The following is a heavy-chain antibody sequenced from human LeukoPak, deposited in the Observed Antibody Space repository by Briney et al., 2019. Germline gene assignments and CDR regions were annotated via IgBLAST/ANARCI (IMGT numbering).Heavy chain of an antibody. D-gene: IGHD3-10*01. CDR2: INPNSGGT. CDR1: GYTFTGYY. J-gene: IGHJ5*02. Sequence: ASVKVSCKASGYTFTGYYMHWVRQAPGQGLEWMGWINPNSGGTNYAQKFQGRVTMTRDTSISTAYMELSRLRSDDTAVYYCARDWNTYYYGSGSYISWFDPWGQGTLVTVSS. V-gene: IGHV1-2*02. CDR3: ARDWNTYYYGSGSYISWFDP.